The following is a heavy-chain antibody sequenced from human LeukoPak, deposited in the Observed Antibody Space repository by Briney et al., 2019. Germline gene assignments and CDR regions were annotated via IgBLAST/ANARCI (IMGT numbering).Heavy chain of an antibody. CDR2: INHSGYT. CDR3: ARQYYGSDY. D-gene: IGHD3-10*01. V-gene: IGHV4-34*01. Sequence: RPSETLSLTCAVSGVSFSNYYRSWIRQSPGKGLEWIGEINHSGYTNYNPSLRSRFTISIDTSRNQFSLTVTSLTAADTAIYYCARQYYGSDYWGQGTLVSVSS. CDR1: GVSFSNYY. J-gene: IGHJ4*02.